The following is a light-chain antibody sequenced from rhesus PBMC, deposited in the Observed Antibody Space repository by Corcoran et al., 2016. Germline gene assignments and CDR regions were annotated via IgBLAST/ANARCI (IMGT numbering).Light chain of an antibody. CDR3: EQYDSRPRT. J-gene: IGKJ1*01. Sequence: DIQMTQSPSALSASVGDTVTITCRASQYVSTWVAWYQQMPGKAPKVLINKASSLQSGVPSRFRGTGSGTDFTLTISRLQSEDFATYYCEQYDSRPRTFGQGTKVDIK. V-gene: IGKV1-22*01. CDR1: QYVSTW. CDR2: KAS.